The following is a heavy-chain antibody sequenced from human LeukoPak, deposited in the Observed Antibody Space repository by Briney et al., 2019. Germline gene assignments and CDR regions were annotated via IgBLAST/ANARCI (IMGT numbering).Heavy chain of an antibody. J-gene: IGHJ4*02. CDR1: GYTFTSYG. Sequence: ASVNVSCKASGYTFTSYGISWVRQAPGHGREGMGWISAYNGDTNYAQKLQGRVTMTKDTSTSTAYMEMRRLRSDDTAVYYCARVGYDYVWGSYTPNYYFEYWGQGNLVTASS. V-gene: IGHV1-18*01. CDR3: ARVGYDYVWGSYTPNYYFEY. CDR2: ISAYNGDT. D-gene: IGHD3-16*01.